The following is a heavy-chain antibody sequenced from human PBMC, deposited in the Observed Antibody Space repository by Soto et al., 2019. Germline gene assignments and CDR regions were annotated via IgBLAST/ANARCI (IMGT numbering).Heavy chain of an antibody. D-gene: IGHD1-26*01. CDR3: ARQVGPTTEADD. CDR1: GGSNSSSTYY. Sequence: QLQLQESGPGLVKPSETLSLTCTVSGGSNSSSTYYWGWIRQPPEKGLEWIGSIYYSGSTYYNPSLKSRVTISVDTSKNQFSLKLSSVTAADTAVYFCARQVGPTTEADDWGQGTLVTVSS. CDR2: IYYSGST. V-gene: IGHV4-39*01. J-gene: IGHJ4*02.